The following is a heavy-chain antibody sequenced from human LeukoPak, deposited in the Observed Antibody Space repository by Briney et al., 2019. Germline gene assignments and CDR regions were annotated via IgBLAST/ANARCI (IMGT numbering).Heavy chain of an antibody. J-gene: IGHJ3*02. CDR3: ASSYDILTGYYPLNAFDI. CDR1: GGSFSGYY. CDR2: INHSGST. D-gene: IGHD3-9*01. V-gene: IGHV4-34*01. Sequence: SETLSLTCAVSGGSFSGYYWSWIRQPPGKGLEWIGEINHSGSTNYNPSLKSRVTISVDTSKNQFSLKLSSVTAADTAVYYCASSYDILTGYYPLNAFDIWGQGTMVTVSS.